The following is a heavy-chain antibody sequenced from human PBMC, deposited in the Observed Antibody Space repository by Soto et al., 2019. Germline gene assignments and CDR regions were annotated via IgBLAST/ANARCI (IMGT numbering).Heavy chain of an antibody. J-gene: IGHJ4*02. D-gene: IGHD6-13*01. V-gene: IGHV3-23*01. Sequence: PGGSLRLSCAASGFTFSSYAMSWVRQAPGKGLEWVSAISGSGGSTYYADSVKVRFTISRDNSKNTLYLQMNSLRAEDTAVYYCSKGGVGIAAAASAYYFDYWGQGTLVNDSS. CDR1: GFTFSSYA. CDR2: ISGSGGST. CDR3: SKGGVGIAAAASAYYFDY.